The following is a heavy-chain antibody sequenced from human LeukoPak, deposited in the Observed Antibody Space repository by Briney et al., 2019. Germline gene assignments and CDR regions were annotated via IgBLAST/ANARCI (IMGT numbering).Heavy chain of an antibody. Sequence: ASVKVSCKASGYIFTDFYIHWMRQAPGQGLEWMGRINPDSGGTNFAQEFQARVTVTRDTSISTAYMELSTLRSDDTAVYYCARPRATKLVDDGFDIWGQGTIVTVSS. V-gene: IGHV1-2*06. D-gene: IGHD1-26*01. J-gene: IGHJ3*02. CDR1: GYIFTDFY. CDR2: INPDSGGT. CDR3: ARPRATKLVDDGFDI.